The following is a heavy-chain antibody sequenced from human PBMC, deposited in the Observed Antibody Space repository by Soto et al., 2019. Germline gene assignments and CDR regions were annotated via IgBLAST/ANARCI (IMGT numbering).Heavy chain of an antibody. CDR3: ARLDYSNYVDY. J-gene: IGHJ4*02. V-gene: IGHV4-59*08. Sequence: SETLSLTCTVSGGSISSYYWSWIRQPPGKGLEWIGYIYYSGSTNYNPSLKSRVTISVDTSKNQFSLKLSSVTAADTAVYYCARLDYSNYVDYWGQGTLVTVSS. CDR2: IYYSGST. CDR1: GGSISSYY. D-gene: IGHD4-4*01.